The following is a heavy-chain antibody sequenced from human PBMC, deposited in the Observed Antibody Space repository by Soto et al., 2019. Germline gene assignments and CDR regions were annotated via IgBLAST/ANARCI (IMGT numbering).Heavy chain of an antibody. CDR2: ISSSGSTI. Sequence: QVQLVESGGGLVKPGGSLRLSCAASGFTFSDYYMSWIRQAPGKGLEWVSYISSSGSTIYYPDSVKGRFTISRDNAKNSLYLQMTSLRAEAPAVNYWASLKGLLRFLDYWGREPWSPSPQ. CDR3: ASLKGLLRFLDY. CDR1: GFTFSDYY. J-gene: IGHJ4*02. D-gene: IGHD3-22*01. V-gene: IGHV3-11*01.